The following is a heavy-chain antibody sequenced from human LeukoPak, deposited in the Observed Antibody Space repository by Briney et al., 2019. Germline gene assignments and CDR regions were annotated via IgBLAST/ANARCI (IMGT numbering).Heavy chain of an antibody. J-gene: IGHJ2*01. CDR1: GYSISSGYY. CDR3: ARVNWGSYWYFDL. V-gene: IGHV4-38-2*02. CDR2: IYHSGST. Sequence: ASETLSLTCTVSGYSISSGYYWGWIRQPPGKGLEWIGSIYHSGSTYYNPSLKSRVTISVDTSKNQFSLKLSSVTAADTAVYYCARVNWGSYWYFDLWGRGTLVTVSS. D-gene: IGHD7-27*01.